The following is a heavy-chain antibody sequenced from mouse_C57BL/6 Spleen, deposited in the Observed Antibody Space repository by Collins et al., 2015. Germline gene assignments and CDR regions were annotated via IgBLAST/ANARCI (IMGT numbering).Heavy chain of an antibody. CDR3: VGRFAY. CDR1: GFTFNTNA. J-gene: IGHJ3*01. Sequence: EVQLVETGGGLVQPKGSLKLSCAASGFTFNTNAMNWVRQAPGKGLEWVARIRSKSNNYATYYADSVKGRFTISRDDSQSMLYLQMNNLKTEDTAMYYCVGRFAYWGQGTLVTVSA. CDR2: IRSKSNNYAT. V-gene: IGHV10S3*01.